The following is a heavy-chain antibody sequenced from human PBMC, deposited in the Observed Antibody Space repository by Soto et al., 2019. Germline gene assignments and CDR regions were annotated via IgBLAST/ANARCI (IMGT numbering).Heavy chain of an antibody. CDR2: ISGSGGGT. CDR1: GFTFSSYA. CDR3: AKDRSRLLLWFGVPLGAFDI. V-gene: IGHV3-23*01. Sequence: GGSLGLSCAASGFTFSSYAMSWVRQAPGKGLEWVSAISGSGGGTYYADSVKGRFTISRDNSKNTLYLQMNSLRAEDTAVYYCAKDRSRLLLWFGVPLGAFDIWGQGTMVTVSS. D-gene: IGHD3-10*01. J-gene: IGHJ3*02.